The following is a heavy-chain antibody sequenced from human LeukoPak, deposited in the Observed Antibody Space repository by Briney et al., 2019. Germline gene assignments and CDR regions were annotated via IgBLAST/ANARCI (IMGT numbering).Heavy chain of an antibody. CDR2: ISGSGGST. J-gene: IGHJ4*02. CDR1: GFTFSSYG. D-gene: IGHD1-14*01. Sequence: PGGSLRLSCAASGFTFSSYGMSWVRQAPGKGLEWVSAISGSGGSTYYADSVKGRFTISRDNSKNTLYLQLNSLISADTAVYYCASDGPNPNLYFFDYWGQGTLVTVSS. CDR3: ASDGPNPNLYFFDY. V-gene: IGHV3-23*01.